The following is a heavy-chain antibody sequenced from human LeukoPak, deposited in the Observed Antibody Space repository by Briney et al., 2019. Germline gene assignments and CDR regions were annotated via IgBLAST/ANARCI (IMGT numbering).Heavy chain of an antibody. CDR2: IKHDGSEK. V-gene: IGHV3-7*01. J-gene: IGHJ4*02. D-gene: IGHD3-3*01. Sequence: GGSLRLSCAASGFIFTGYFMSWVRQAPGKGLERVASIKHDGSEKYYVDSVRGRFTISRDNTENLLYLQMSSLRAEDTAVYYCATDRGWRTSGYYLYYFEYWGQGTLVTFSS. CDR1: GFIFTGYF. CDR3: ATDRGWRTSGYYLYYFEY.